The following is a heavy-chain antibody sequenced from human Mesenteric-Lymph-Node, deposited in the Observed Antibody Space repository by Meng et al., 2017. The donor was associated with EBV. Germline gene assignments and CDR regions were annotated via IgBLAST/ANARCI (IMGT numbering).Heavy chain of an antibody. CDR1: GVPLSSGNYY. CDR2: IYYTGHT. D-gene: IGHD5-24*01. CDR3: ATNDNYRNDY. J-gene: IGHJ4*02. V-gene: IGHV4-31*03. Sequence: HVQLQESGPGLLTSSQTRSLPCTSSGVPLSSGNYYWTWIRQHPGKGLEWIGYIYYTGHTYYNPSLRSRVTISIDTSKNQFSLSLHSVTAADTAVYYCATNDNYRNDYWGQGTLVTVSS.